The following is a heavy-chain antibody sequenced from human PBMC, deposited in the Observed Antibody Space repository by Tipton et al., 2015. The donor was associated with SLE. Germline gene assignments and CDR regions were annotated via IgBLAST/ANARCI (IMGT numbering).Heavy chain of an antibody. D-gene: IGHD6-19*01. J-gene: IGHJ4*02. CDR2: ISWNGDSI. Sequence: SLRLSCAASGFTFDKSAMHWVRQAPGKGLEWVSRISWNGDSIDYADSVKGRFTISRDNAKNSLYLQMNSLRAEDTALYYCAKDMGYSGWYRFDYWGQGTLVTVSS. V-gene: IGHV3-9*01. CDR1: GFTFDKSA. CDR3: AKDMGYSGWYRFDY.